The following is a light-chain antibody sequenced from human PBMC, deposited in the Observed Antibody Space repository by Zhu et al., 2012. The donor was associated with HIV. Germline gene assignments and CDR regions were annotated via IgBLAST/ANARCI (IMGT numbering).Light chain of an antibody. CDR3: QQYDGSPLT. J-gene: IGKJ4*01. V-gene: IGKV3-20*01. Sequence: EIVLTQSPVTLSLSPGEGATLSCGASQSVSSSYFAWYQHKPGQAPRLLIYGASTRATGIPDRFSGSGSGTDFTLTISRLEPEDFAVYYCQQYDGSPLTFGGGTKVES. CDR1: QSVSSSY. CDR2: GAS.